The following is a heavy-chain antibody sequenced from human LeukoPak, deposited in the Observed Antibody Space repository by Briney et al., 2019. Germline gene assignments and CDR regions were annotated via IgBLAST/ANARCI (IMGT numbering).Heavy chain of an antibody. V-gene: IGHV1-2*02. CDR2: INPNSGGT. CDR1: GYTFTSYY. J-gene: IGHJ5*02. Sequence: GASVKVSCKASGYTFTSYYMHWVRQAPGQGLEWRGGINPNSGGTNYAQKFQGRVTMTRDTAISTAYMEMRRVRSEDRAVYYCARDTWLGHALNCFDPWGQGTLVTVSS. CDR3: ARDTWLGHALNCFDP. D-gene: IGHD6-19*01.